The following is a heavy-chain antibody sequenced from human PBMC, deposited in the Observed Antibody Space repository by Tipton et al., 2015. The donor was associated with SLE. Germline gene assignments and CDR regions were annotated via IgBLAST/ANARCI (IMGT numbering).Heavy chain of an antibody. J-gene: IGHJ4*02. CDR1: GGSISSSGYY. V-gene: IGHV4-39*02. D-gene: IGHD1-7*01. CDR2: IYYTGST. CDR3: AREGVGELRHFDY. Sequence: TLSLTCTVSGGSISSSGYYWGWIRQPPGKGLEWIGSIYYTGSTYYNPSLKSRVTISVDTSKNQFSLKLSSVTAADTAVYYCAREGVGELRHFDYWGQGTLVTVSS.